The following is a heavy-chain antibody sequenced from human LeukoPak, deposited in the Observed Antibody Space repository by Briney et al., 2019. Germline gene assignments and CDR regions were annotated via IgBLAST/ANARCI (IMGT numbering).Heavy chain of an antibody. Sequence: PGGSLRLSCVGSGFTYSSYWMSWVRQAPGKGLEWVANIKQDGSQKYYVDPVKGRFTISRDNGKNSLYLQMNSLRAEDTAVYYCARHSGSQGYAFDIWGQGTMVTVSS. CDR1: GFTYSSYW. D-gene: IGHD1-26*01. V-gene: IGHV3-7*01. CDR3: ARHSGSQGYAFDI. J-gene: IGHJ3*02. CDR2: IKQDGSQK.